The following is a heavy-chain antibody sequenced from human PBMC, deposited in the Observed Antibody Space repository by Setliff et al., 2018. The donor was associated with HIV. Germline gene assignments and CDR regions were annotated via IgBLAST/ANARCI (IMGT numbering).Heavy chain of an antibody. Sequence: SLTCTVSGGSISSGDYSWNWMRQTPGKGLEWIGSIYHSGSTYYNPSLKSRVTISVDTTKSQISLKLISVTAADTAVFYCVRVDYGDYDFDYWGQGTLVTVSS. CDR3: VRVDYGDYDFDY. CDR2: IYHSGST. J-gene: IGHJ4*02. D-gene: IGHD4-17*01. CDR1: GGSISSGDYS. V-gene: IGHV4-39*07.